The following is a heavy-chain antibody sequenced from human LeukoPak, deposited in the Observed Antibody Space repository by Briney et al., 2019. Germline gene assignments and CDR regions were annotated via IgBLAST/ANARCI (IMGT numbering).Heavy chain of an antibody. CDR1: GFIFSDFT. Sequence: GGSLRLSCAASGFIFSDFTMTWVRQAPGKGPEWVSAIGGRGGSTYYADSLGGRFIISRDNSKDMVYLQMNSLKVEDTATYYCGKEGGAWGQGTKVTVSS. D-gene: IGHD3-16*01. CDR2: IGGRGGST. CDR3: GKEGGA. V-gene: IGHV3-23*01. J-gene: IGHJ5*02.